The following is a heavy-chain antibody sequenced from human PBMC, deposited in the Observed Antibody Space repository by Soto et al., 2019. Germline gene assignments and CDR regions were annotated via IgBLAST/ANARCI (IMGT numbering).Heavy chain of an antibody. J-gene: IGHJ4*02. Sequence: QVQLQESGPGLVKPSQTLSLTCTVSAGSISSGGYYWSWIRQHPGKGLEWIGYIYYSGRTYYNPSLKIRVTLSVDTSKNPFSLKLSSVTDADTAVYYCARSSTSANYFAYWGQGTLVTVSS. D-gene: IGHD2-2*01. CDR3: ARSSTSANYFAY. CDR2: IYYSGRT. V-gene: IGHV4-31*03. CDR1: AGSISSGGYY.